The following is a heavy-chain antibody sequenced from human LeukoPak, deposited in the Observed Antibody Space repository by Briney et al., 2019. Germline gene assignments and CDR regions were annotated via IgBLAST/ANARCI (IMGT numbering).Heavy chain of an antibody. CDR2: MYLSGTT. J-gene: IGHJ4*02. CDR3: AGLVGRYSTGMYYYFDY. CDR1: GFTFSSYTM. V-gene: IGHV4-4*02. D-gene: IGHD1-26*01. Sequence: GSLRLSCAASGFTFSSYTMNWVRQPPGKGLEWVGEMYLSGTTTCNPSLRGRATISLDRSKNQVSLRLNSVTAADTALYYCAGLVGRYSTGMYYYFDYWGQGILVTVSS.